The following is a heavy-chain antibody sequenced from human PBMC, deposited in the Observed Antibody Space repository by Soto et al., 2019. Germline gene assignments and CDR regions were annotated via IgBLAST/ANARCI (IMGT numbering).Heavy chain of an antibody. D-gene: IGHD2-15*01. V-gene: IGHV3-7*03. Sequence: GGSLRLSCAASGFTFSSYWMSWVRQAPGKGLEWVANIKQDGSEKYYVDSVKGRFTISRDNAKNSLYLQMNSLRAEDTAVYYCARDSIVVVAATHLNCFDPWGQGTLVTVSS. CDR2: IKQDGSEK. CDR1: GFTFSSYW. J-gene: IGHJ5*02. CDR3: ARDSIVVVAATHLNCFDP.